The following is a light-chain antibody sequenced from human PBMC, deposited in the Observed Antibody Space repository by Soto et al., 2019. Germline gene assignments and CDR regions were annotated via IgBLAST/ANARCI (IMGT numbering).Light chain of an antibody. CDR2: AAS. J-gene: IGKJ4*01. Sequence: DIQMTQSPSSLSASVGGRVAISCRASHYISTYLNWYQQRPGKAPKLLIYAASSLQSGVPSRFSGSGSGTDFTLTISSLQPEDFATYDCQQTYSTPLTFGGGTKVEIK. V-gene: IGKV1-39*01. CDR3: QQTYSTPLT. CDR1: HYISTY.